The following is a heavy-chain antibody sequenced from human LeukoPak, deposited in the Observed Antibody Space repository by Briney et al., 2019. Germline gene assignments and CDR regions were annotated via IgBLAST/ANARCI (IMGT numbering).Heavy chain of an antibody. V-gene: IGHV1-69*05. CDR2: IIPIFGTA. CDR3: ARTALDSSGYYSTESFDL. Sequence: ASVKVSCKASGGTFSSYAISWVRQAPGQGLEWMGRIIPIFGTANYAQKFQGRVTITMDESTSTAYMELSSLRSEDTALYYCARTALDSSGYYSTESFDLWGQGTTVTVSS. D-gene: IGHD3-22*01. J-gene: IGHJ3*01. CDR1: GGTFSSYA.